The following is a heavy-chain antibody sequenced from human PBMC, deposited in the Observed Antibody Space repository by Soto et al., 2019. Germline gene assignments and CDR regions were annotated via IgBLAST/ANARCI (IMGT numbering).Heavy chain of an antibody. CDR1: GGSFSGYY. V-gene: IGHV4-34*01. CDR3: ARGSQAPSDY. CDR2: INHSGST. Sequence: PSETLSLTCAVYGGSFSGYYWSWIRQPPGKGLEWIGEINHSGSTNYNPSLKSRVTISVDTSKNQFSLKLSSVTAADTAVYYCARGSQAPSDYWGQGTTVTVSS. J-gene: IGHJ4*02.